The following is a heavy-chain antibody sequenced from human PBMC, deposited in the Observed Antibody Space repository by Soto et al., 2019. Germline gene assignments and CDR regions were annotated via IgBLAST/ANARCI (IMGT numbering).Heavy chain of an antibody. Sequence: EVQLVESGGGLVQPGRSLRLSCAASGFTFDDYAMHWVRQAPGKGLEWVSGISGNSGSLDYTDSMQGRFTISRDNAKNSLYLQMNSLRPEDTALYYCATSHYDTTGNFEAFEIWGQGTMVTVSS. V-gene: IGHV3-9*01. CDR2: ISGNSGSL. D-gene: IGHD3-22*01. CDR3: ATSHYDTTGNFEAFEI. J-gene: IGHJ3*02. CDR1: GFTFDDYA.